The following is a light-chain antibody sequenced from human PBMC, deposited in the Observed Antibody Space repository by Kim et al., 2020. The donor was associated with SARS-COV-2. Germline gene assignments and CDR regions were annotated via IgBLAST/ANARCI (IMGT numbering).Light chain of an antibody. J-gene: IGKJ2*01. CDR1: LTISSN. V-gene: IGKV1-39*01. Sequence: SASVGERVTITCRASLTISSNLNWYQQKPGEAPKLLIYETSSLHSGVPSRFSGSESGRDFTLTISSLQPEDFQTYYCQQTYSTPHTFGPGTKLEIK. CDR3: QQTYSTPHT. CDR2: ETS.